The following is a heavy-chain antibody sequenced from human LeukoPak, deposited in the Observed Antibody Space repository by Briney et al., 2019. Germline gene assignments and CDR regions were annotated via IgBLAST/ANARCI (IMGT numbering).Heavy chain of an antibody. CDR3: ATSSSHYFYH. J-gene: IGHJ1*01. D-gene: IGHD3-10*01. CDR1: GGSISSGTYY. Sequence: SQTLSLTCTVSGGSISSGTYYWAWIRQRPGKGLEWIGFIHHTECAFCNPSLKSRVTISVDTSQNQVSLNLHSLTAADTAVYYCATSSSHYFYHWGQGTLVTVSS. CDR2: IHHTECA. V-gene: IGHV4-31*03.